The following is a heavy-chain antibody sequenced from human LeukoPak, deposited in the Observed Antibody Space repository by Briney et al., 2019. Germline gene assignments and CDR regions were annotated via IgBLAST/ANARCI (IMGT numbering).Heavy chain of an antibody. J-gene: IGHJ4*02. D-gene: IGHD7-27*01. V-gene: IGHV3-74*01. CDR1: EFTFSNYW. CDR3: ARDVPNNWGLGY. Sequence: GGSLRLSCTTSEFTFSNYWMHWVRQVPGKGLVWVSRIDTDGTTTDYADSVKGRFTISRDNAKNTLYLQMNSLRADDTAVYYCARDVPNNWGLGYWGQGTLVTVSS. CDR2: IDTDGTTT.